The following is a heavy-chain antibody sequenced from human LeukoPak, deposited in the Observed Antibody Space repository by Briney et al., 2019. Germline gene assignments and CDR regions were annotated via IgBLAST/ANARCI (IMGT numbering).Heavy chain of an antibody. J-gene: IGHJ5*02. D-gene: IGHD3-10*01. V-gene: IGHV3-23*01. Sequence: GGSLRLSCAASGFIFKNYAMNWVRQAPGKGLEWVSAFSGTGDTTFYADSVKGRFTFSRDNTKNTVDLQMDSLRVDDTAVYYCAWGFGDSFDPWGQGTLVTVSS. CDR2: FSGTGDTT. CDR1: GFIFKNYA. CDR3: AWGFGDSFDP.